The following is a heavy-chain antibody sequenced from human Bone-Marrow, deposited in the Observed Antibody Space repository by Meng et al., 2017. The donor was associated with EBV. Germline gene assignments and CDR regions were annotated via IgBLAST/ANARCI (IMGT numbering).Heavy chain of an antibody. V-gene: IGHV1-69*06. Sequence: QVTPVQSGAEVKKPGASVKCSCKASGYTFTSYGISWVRQAPGQGLEWMGGIIPIFGTANYAQKFQGRVTITADKSTSTAYMELSSLRSEDTAVYYCARDGSVEMASIWGQGTLVTVSS. CDR3: ARDGSVEMASI. D-gene: IGHD5-24*01. J-gene: IGHJ4*02. CDR2: IIPIFGTA. CDR1: GYTFTSYG.